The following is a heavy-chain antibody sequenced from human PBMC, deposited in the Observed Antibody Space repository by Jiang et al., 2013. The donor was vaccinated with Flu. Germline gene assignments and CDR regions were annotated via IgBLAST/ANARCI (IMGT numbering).Heavy chain of an antibody. CDR1: GFTFTNYW. D-gene: IGHD5-18*01. CDR2: IKQDGSDK. Sequence: QLLESGGGLVQPGGSLRLSCAASGFTFTNYWMSWVRQAPGKGLEWVATIKQDGSDKYFVDSVKGRFTISRDNAKNSLYLQMNSLRAEDTAVYYCARWWKQTQGAFDIWGQGTMVTVSS. V-gene: IGHV3-7*03. CDR3: ARWWKQTQGAFDI. J-gene: IGHJ3*02.